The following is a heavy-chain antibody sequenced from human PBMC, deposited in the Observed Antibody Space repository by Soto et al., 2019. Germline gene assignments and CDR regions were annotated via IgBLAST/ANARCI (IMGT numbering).Heavy chain of an antibody. CDR1: GFTFSSYE. Sequence: GGSLRLSCAASGFTFSSYEMNWVRQAPGKGLEWVSYISSSGSTIYYADYVKGRFTISRDNAKNSMYLQMNSLRAEDTAVYYCARADRLTGNPIGYYYYGMDVWCQGTKVTVSS. J-gene: IGHJ6*02. CDR2: ISSSGSTI. D-gene: IGHD1-20*01. V-gene: IGHV3-48*03. CDR3: ARADRLTGNPIGYYYYGMDV.